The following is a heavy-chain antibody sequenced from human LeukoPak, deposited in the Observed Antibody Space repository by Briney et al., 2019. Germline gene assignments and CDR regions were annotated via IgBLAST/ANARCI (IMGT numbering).Heavy chain of an antibody. Sequence: PGGSLRLSCAASGFTFSSYAMSWVRQAPGKGLEWVSAISGSGGSTYYADSVKGRFTISRDNSKNTLYLQMNSLSAEDTAVYYCAKTGDWSSTRCYTAAYYYYYYGMDVWGQGTTVTVSS. CDR2: ISGSGGST. CDR3: AKTGDWSSTRCYTAAYYYYYYGMDV. J-gene: IGHJ6*02. V-gene: IGHV3-23*01. D-gene: IGHD2-2*02. CDR1: GFTFSSYA.